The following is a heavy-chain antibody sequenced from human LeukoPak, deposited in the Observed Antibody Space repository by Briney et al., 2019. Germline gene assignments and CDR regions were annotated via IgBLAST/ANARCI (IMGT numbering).Heavy chain of an antibody. J-gene: IGHJ4*02. V-gene: IGHV4-39*07. CDR1: GGSISSSSYY. Sequence: SETLSLTCTVSGGSISSSSYYWGWIRQPPGKGLEWIGEINHSGSTNYNPSLKSRVTISVDTSKNQFSLKLSSVTAADTAVYYCARGADYGARLHYWGQGTLVTVSS. D-gene: IGHD4-17*01. CDR3: ARGADYGARLHY. CDR2: INHSGST.